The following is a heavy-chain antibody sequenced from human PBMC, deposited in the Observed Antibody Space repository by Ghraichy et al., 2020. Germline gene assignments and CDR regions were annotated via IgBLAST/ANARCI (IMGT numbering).Heavy chain of an antibody. J-gene: IGHJ5*02. Sequence: ASVKVSCKASGYTFTSYAMHWVRQAPGQRLEWMGWINAGNGNTKYSQKFQGRVTITRDTSASTAYMELSSLRSEDTAVYYCARGLQFAPEWFDPWGQGTLVTVSS. D-gene: IGHD1-14*01. CDR1: GYTFTSYA. CDR3: ARGLQFAPEWFDP. CDR2: INAGNGNT. V-gene: IGHV1-3*01.